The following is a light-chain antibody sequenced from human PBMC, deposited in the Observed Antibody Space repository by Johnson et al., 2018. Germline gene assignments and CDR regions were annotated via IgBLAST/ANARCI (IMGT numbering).Light chain of an antibody. CDR3: GTWDSSLSAGNV. Sequence: SVLTQPPSVSAAPGQKVTISCSGSSSNIGNNYVSWYQQLPGTAPKHLIYENNKRPSGIPDRFSGSKSGTSATLGITGLQTGDEADYYCGTWDSSLSAGNVFGTGTKVTVL. CDR1: SSNIGNNY. V-gene: IGLV1-51*02. CDR2: ENN. J-gene: IGLJ1*01.